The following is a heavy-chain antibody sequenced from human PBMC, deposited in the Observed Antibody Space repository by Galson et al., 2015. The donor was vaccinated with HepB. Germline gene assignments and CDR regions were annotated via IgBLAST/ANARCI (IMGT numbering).Heavy chain of an antibody. CDR3: ARGGILDYYYGIDV. Sequence: SLRLSCAASEFTVSNNYMTWVRQAPGKGLEWVSVIYVGGNTYYADSVKGRFTISRHNSKNTLYLQMNSLRPEDTAVYYCARGGILDYYYGIDVWGQGTTVIVSS. V-gene: IGHV3-53*04. J-gene: IGHJ6*02. CDR2: IYVGGNT. CDR1: EFTVSNNY. D-gene: IGHD2-15*01.